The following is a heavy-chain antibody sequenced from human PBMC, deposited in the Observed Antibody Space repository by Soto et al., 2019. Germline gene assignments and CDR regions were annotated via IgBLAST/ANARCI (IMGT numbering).Heavy chain of an antibody. V-gene: IGHV4-30-4*01. Sequence: SETLSLTCTVSGGSISSGDYYWSWIRQPPGKGLEWIGYIYHSGNTYYNPSLKSRVTISVDTSKNQFSLKLSSVTAADTAVYYCARERPDGARLDPWGQGTLVTVAS. J-gene: IGHJ5*02. D-gene: IGHD6-6*01. CDR3: ARERPDGARLDP. CDR1: GGSISSGDYY. CDR2: IYHSGNT.